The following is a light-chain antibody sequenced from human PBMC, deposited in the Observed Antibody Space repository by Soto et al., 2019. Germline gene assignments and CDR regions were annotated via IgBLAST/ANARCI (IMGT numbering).Light chain of an antibody. CDR1: QGISSY. CDR3: QQLNSYPL. V-gene: IGKV1-9*01. J-gene: IGKJ3*01. Sequence: DIQLTQSPSFLSASVGDRVTITCRASQGISSYLAWYQQKPGKAPKLLIYAASTLQSGVPSRFSGSGSGTEFTLTISSRQPEDFATYYCQQLNSYPLFGPGTKVDIK. CDR2: AAS.